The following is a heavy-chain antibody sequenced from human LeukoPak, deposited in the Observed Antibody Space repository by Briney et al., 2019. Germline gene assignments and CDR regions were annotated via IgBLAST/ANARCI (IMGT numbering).Heavy chain of an antibody. D-gene: IGHD4-17*01. CDR1: GGSISSYY. V-gene: IGHV4-59*01. Sequence: PSETLSLTCTVSGGSISSYYWSWIRQPPGKGLEWIGYIYYSGSTNYNPSLKSRVTISVDTSKNQFSLKLSSVTAADTAVYYCASDYGDNRDAFDIWGQGTMVTVSS. CDR3: ASDYGDNRDAFDI. J-gene: IGHJ3*02. CDR2: IYYSGST.